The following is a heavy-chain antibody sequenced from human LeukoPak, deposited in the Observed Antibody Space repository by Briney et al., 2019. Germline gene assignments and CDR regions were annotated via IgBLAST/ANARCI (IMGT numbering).Heavy chain of an antibody. CDR2: ISGSGGST. J-gene: IGHJ4*02. V-gene: IGHV3-23*01. D-gene: IGHD4-11*01. CDR3: ANQGFSVTPAY. CDR1: GFTFSSYA. Sequence: GGSLRLSCAASGFTFSSYAMSWVRQAPGKGLEWVSAISGSGGSTYYADSVKGRFTISRDNSRNTLYLQMNSLRAEDTAVYYCANQGFSVTPAYWGQGTLVTVSS.